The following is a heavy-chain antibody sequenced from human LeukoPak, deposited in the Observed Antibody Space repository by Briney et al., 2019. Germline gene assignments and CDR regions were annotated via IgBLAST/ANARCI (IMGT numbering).Heavy chain of an antibody. CDR2: ISTSSNYI. Sequence: GGSLRLSCTASASAFSRLTTNWFRQSPGKGLEWGSSISTSSNYIFYTDSVKGRFNISRDNTKDSLFLDMTRLRNEDTAVYYCAATVHGSTSDSEGYYPKWFDPWGQGTVVTVSS. V-gene: IGHV3-21*01. CDR3: AATVHGSTSDSEGYYPKWFDP. J-gene: IGHJ5*01. D-gene: IGHD3-3*01. CDR1: ASAFSRLT.